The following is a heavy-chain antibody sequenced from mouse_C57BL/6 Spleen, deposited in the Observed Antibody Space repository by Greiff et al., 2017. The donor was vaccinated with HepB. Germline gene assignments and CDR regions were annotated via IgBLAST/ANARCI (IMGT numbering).Heavy chain of an antibody. J-gene: IGHJ2*01. D-gene: IGHD2-5*01. V-gene: IGHV5-17*01. Sequence: EVKLVESGGGLVKPGGSLKLSCAASGFTFSDYGMHWVRQAPEKGLEWVAYISSGSSTMYYADTVKGRFTISRDNAKNTPFLQMTSLRSEDTAMYSWAKDSIYVYYFYYWGPGTTLTVSS. CDR1: GFTFSDYG. CDR3: AKDSIYVYYFYY. CDR2: ISSGSSTM.